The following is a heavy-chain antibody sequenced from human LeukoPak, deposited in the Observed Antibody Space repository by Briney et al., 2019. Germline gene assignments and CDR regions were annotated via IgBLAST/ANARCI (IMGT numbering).Heavy chain of an antibody. J-gene: IGHJ4*02. CDR1: GGSISSSSYY. V-gene: IGHV4-39*07. D-gene: IGHD5-24*01. Sequence: SETLSLTYTVSGGSISSSSYYWGWIRQPPGKGLEWIGSIYYSGSTYYNPSLKSRVTISVDTSKNQFSLKLSSVTAADTAVYYCARDGDGYNQNYWGQGTLVTVSS. CDR3: ARDGDGYNQNY. CDR2: IYYSGST.